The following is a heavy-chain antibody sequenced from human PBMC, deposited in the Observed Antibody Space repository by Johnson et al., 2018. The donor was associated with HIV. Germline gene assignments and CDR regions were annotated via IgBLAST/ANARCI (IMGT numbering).Heavy chain of an antibody. CDR2: ISYDGSFQ. CDR3: ARDVAAAKIDAFDT. Sequence: QVQVVESGGGVVQPGRSLRLSCAASGFTFSSYAMHWVRQAPGKGLEWVAVISYDGSFQDYADPVRGRFTISRDNSRSTLFLEMINLRDEDTALYYWARDVAAAKIDAFDTWGQGTMVIVSS. D-gene: IGHD6-25*01. V-gene: IGHV3-30*04. CDR1: GFTFSSYA. J-gene: IGHJ3*02.